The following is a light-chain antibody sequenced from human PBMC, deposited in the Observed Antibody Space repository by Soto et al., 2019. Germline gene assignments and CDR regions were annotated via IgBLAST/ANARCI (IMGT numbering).Light chain of an antibody. V-gene: IGKV1-5*03. CDR2: KAS. CDR3: QQYKTYSWT. CDR1: ESISSW. J-gene: IGKJ1*01. Sequence: DIQMTQSPSTLSASVGDKVTITCRASESISSWLAWYQQRPGKAPNLLIYKASSLESGVPSRFSGSGFGTEFTLTISSLQPDDFATYYCQQYKTYSWTFGQGTKVEIK.